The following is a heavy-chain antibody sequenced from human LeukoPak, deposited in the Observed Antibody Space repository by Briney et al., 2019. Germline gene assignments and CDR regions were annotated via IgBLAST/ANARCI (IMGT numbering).Heavy chain of an antibody. Sequence: GGSLRLSCAASGFTFSSYGMHWVRQAPGKGLEWVAVIWYDGSNKYYADSVKGRFTISRDNSKNTLYLQMNSLRAEDTAVYYCAREAYGSGSTNFDYWGQGPLVTV. CDR1: GFTFSSYG. CDR2: IWYDGSNK. CDR3: AREAYGSGSTNFDY. J-gene: IGHJ4*02. D-gene: IGHD3-10*01. V-gene: IGHV3-33*01.